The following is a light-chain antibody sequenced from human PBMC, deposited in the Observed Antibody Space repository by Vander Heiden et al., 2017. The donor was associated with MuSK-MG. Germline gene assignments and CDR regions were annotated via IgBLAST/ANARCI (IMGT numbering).Light chain of an antibody. V-gene: IGKV3-20*01. CDR2: GAS. CDR3: QQDVNSPRT. J-gene: IGKJ1*01. Sequence: EIVLTPSPVTLSLSPGEGATLSCRASQSLSNNYLAWYQQKPGQAPRLLIYGASNRATGIPDRFSGSGSGTDFTLTISRLEPEDFAVYFCQQDVNSPRTFGQGTKLAV. CDR1: QSLSNNY.